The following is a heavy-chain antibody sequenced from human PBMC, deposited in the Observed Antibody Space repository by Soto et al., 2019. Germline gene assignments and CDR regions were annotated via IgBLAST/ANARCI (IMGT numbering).Heavy chain of an antibody. CDR2: IYYSGST. Sequence: TLSRTCTVSGGSGNSGGYYWAWIRQHPGKGLEWIGYIYYSGSTYYNPSLKSRVTISLDTSKNQFSLRLSSVTAADTAVYYCARVIYDDESQNWFDSWGQGTQVTVSS. J-gene: IGHJ5*01. CDR3: ARVIYDDESQNWFDS. CDR1: GGSGNSGGYY. D-gene: IGHD4-17*01. V-gene: IGHV4-31*03.